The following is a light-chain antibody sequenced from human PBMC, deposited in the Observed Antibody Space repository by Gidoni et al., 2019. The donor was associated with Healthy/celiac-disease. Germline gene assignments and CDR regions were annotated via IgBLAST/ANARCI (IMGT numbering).Light chain of an antibody. J-gene: IGKJ3*01. CDR1: KSLLHSNGYNY. V-gene: IGKV2-28*01. CDR2: LGS. CDR3: MQTLQTRFT. Sequence: IVLPQSPLSLLVTPGEPASISCRSSKSLLHSNGYNYLDWYMQKPGQSPQLLIYLGSNRASGVPDRFSGSGSGTDFTLKISRVEAEDVGIYYCMQTLQTRFTFXPXTKVDIK.